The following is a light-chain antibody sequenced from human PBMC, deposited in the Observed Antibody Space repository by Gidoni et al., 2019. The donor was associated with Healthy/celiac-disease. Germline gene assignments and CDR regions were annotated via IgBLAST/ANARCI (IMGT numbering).Light chain of an antibody. CDR1: KNY. J-gene: IGKJ1*01. CDR2: WAS. CDR3: QQYYSTPRT. Sequence: DIVMTQSPDSLAVSLGERATINNKNYLAWYQQKPGQPPKLRIYWASTWESGVPDRFSGSGSGTDVTLTISSLQAEDGAVYYCQQYYSTPRTFGQGTKVEIK. V-gene: IGKV4-1*01.